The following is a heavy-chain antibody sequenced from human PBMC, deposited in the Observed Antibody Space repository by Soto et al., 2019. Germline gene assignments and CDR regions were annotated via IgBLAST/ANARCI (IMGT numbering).Heavy chain of an antibody. CDR1: GYTFTSYA. CDR2: INAGNGNT. D-gene: IGHD3-3*01. V-gene: IGHV1-3*01. Sequence: QVQLVQSGAEVKKPGASVKVSCKASGYTFTSYAMHWVRQAPGQRLEWMGWINAGNGNTKYSQKFQGRVTITRDTSASTAYMELSSLRSEETAVYYCARGAYFDFWSGYSNWFDPWGQGTLVTGSS. CDR3: ARGAYFDFWSGYSNWFDP. J-gene: IGHJ5*02.